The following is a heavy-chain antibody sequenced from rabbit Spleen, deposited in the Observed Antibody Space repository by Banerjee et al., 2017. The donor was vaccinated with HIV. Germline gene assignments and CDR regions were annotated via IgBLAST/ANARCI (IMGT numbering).Heavy chain of an antibody. J-gene: IGHJ4*01. CDR2: IYTGNGDNT. Sequence: QEQLVESRGGLVKPGASLTLTCTASGFSFSSSYWICWVRQASGKGLEWIGCIYTGNGDNTHYASWAKGRFTISKASTTVILQMNSLTAADTATYFCARRYGRDVGDGAGASNLWGQGTLVTVS. D-gene: IGHD6-1*01. V-gene: IGHV1S45*01. CDR1: GFSFSSSYW. CDR3: ARRYGRDVGDGAGASNL.